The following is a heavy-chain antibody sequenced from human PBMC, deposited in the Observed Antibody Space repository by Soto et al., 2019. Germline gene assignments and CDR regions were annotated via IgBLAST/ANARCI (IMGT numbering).Heavy chain of an antibody. CDR3: AKRYYYDNSGLWDY. Sequence: EVQLLESGGGLLQPGGSLRLSCAASGFTFSSYAMSWFRQAPGKGLEWVSAIISIDDSTYYTDSVKGRFTISRDNSKNTLYLQMNSLRAEDTAVYYCAKRYYYDNSGLWDYWGQGTLVRVSS. V-gene: IGHV3-23*01. D-gene: IGHD3-22*01. CDR1: GFTFSSYA. J-gene: IGHJ4*02. CDR2: IISIDDST.